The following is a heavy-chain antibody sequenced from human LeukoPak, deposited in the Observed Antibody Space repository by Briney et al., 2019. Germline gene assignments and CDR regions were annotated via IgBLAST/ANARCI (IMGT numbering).Heavy chain of an antibody. D-gene: IGHD3-22*01. CDR1: GYTFTSYG. CDR2: ISAYNGNT. J-gene: IGHJ4*02. Sequence: GASVKVSCKASGYTFTSYGISWVRQAPGQGLEWMGWISAYNGNTNYAQKLQGRVTMTTDTSTSTAYMELRSLRSDDTAVYYCARGEEVGYYYCSSRYSDQRGQGTLGT. CDR3: ARGEEVGYYYCSSRYSDQ. V-gene: IGHV1-18*01.